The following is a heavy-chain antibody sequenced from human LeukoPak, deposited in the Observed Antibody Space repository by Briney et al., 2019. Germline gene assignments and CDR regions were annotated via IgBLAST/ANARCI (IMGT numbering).Heavy chain of an antibody. Sequence: GGSLRLSCAASGFTFSSYAMSWVRQAPGKGLEWVSAISGSGGSTYYADSVKGRFTISRGNSKNTLYLQMNSLRAEDTAVYYCAKGRLERAYYYGMDVWGQGTTVTVSS. D-gene: IGHD5-24*01. J-gene: IGHJ6*02. CDR3: AKGRLERAYYYGMDV. CDR2: ISGSGGST. CDR1: GFTFSSYA. V-gene: IGHV3-23*01.